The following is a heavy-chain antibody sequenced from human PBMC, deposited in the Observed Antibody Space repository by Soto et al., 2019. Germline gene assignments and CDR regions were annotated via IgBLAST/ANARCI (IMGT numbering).Heavy chain of an antibody. Sequence: QVQLVESGGGVVQPGRSLRLSCAASGFTFSSYAMHWVLQAPGKGLEWVAVISYDGSNKYYADSVKGRFTISRDNSKYTLSLQMNSLRAADTSVYYCERDYYRFNSGYGFSMDVWGQGTTVTVSS. J-gene: IGHJ6*02. D-gene: IGHD5-12*01. CDR1: GFTFSSYA. CDR3: ERDYYRFNSGYGFSMDV. V-gene: IGHV3-30-3*01. CDR2: ISYDGSNK.